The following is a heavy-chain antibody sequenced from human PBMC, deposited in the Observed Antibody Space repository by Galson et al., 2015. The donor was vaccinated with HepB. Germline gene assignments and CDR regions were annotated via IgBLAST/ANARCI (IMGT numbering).Heavy chain of an antibody. CDR1: GYTFNNYA. CDR2: INTNTGNP. J-gene: IGHJ6*03. D-gene: IGHD3-10*01. V-gene: IGHV7-4-1*02. Sequence: SVKVSCKASGYTFNNYAMNWVRQAPGQGLEWMGWINTNTGNPTYAQGFTGRFVFSLDTSVTTAYLQISGLKAEDTAVYYCARVGAGSGTYYNADYYYYMDVWGRGTTVTVSS. CDR3: ARVGAGSGTYYNADYYYYMDV.